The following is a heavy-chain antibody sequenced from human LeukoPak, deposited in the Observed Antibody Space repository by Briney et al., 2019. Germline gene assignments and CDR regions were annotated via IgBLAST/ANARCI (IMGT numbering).Heavy chain of an antibody. CDR3: ARGRIVWPTYYYYYYMDV. CDR2: INHSGST. D-gene: IGHD2-8*01. Sequence: SETLSLTCAVYGGSFSGYYWSWIRQPPGKGLEWIGEINHSGSTNYNPSLKSRVTISVDTSKNQSSLKLSSVTAADTAVYYCARGRIVWPTYYYYYYMDVWGKGTTVTVSS. V-gene: IGHV4-34*01. J-gene: IGHJ6*03. CDR1: GGSFSGYY.